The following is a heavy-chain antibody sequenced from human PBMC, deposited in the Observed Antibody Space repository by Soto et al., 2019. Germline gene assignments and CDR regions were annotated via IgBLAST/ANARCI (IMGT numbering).Heavy chain of an antibody. CDR3: ASWRISRNYFSY. Sequence: QVPLQESGPGLVKPSETLSLTCTVSGGSISSYYWSWIRQPPGKGLECIGYIYYSGSNNYNTSTKSRGTIAVDPSKNQFSLKLSSVTDADTAVYYCASWRISRNYFSYWGQRTLVTGSS. CDR1: GGSISSYY. J-gene: IGHJ4*02. CDR2: IYYSGSN. V-gene: IGHV4-59*01.